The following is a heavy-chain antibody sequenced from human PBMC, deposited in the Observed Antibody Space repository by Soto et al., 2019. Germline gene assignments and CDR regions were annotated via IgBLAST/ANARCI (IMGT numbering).Heavy chain of an antibody. D-gene: IGHD3-3*01. V-gene: IGHV3-30*18. CDR2: ISYDGSNK. CDR1: GFTFSSYG. J-gene: IGHJ4*02. CDR3: GKTRCEWTPHYFDS. Sequence: QVQLVESGGGVVKPGRSLRLSCAASGFTFSSYGMHWVRQAPGKGLEWVAVISYDGSNKYYADSVKGRFTISRDNSKKSLYMPMNSLRAEDTGVYLCGKTRCEWTPHYFDSWGQGTLGTVSS.